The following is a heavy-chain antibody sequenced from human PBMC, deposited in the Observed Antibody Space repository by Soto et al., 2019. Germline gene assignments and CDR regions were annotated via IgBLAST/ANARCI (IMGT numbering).Heavy chain of an antibody. CDR2: ISSHGGGT. D-gene: IGHD6-19*01. CDR1: GFTFSSYA. Sequence: GGSPRLSCAASGFTFSSYAMHWVRQAPGKGLEYVSAISSHGGGTFYADSVMSRFTISRDDSKNTLYLQMGSLRAEDMAVYYCARASRSSGWYDYWGQGTLVTVSS. CDR3: ARASRSSGWYDY. J-gene: IGHJ4*02. V-gene: IGHV3-64*02.